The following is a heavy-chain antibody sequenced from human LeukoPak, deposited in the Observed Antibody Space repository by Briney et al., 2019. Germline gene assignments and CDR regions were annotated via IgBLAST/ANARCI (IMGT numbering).Heavy chain of an antibody. CDR3: AKVTYGSGTYGAFDS. CDR2: ISGSGDYT. J-gene: IGHJ4*02. V-gene: IGHV3-23*01. Sequence: GGSLRLSCAASGFTFSSYGMSWVRQAPGKGLEWVSTISGSGDYTYYADSVKGRFTISRDNSKNTLYLQMNSLRAEDTAVYYCAKVTYGSGTYGAFDSWGQGTLVTVSS. CDR1: GFTFSSYG. D-gene: IGHD3-10*01.